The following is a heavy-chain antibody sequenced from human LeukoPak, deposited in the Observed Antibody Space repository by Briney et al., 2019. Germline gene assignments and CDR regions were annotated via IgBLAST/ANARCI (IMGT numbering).Heavy chain of an antibody. CDR2: INSDGRSN. V-gene: IGHV3-74*01. D-gene: IGHD1-26*01. CDR1: GFTFNTYW. CDR3: AREQGGATRIDY. Sequence: PGGSLRLSCAASGFTFNTYWMHWVRQAPGKGLVWVSRINSDGRSNSYADSVKGRFTISRDNAKKTLYLQMNSLRVEETAVYYCAREQGGATRIDYWGQGTLVTVSS. J-gene: IGHJ4*02.